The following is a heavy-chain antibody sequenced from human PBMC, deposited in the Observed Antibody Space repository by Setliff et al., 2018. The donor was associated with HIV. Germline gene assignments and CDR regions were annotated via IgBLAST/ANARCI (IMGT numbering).Heavy chain of an antibody. J-gene: IGHJ3*02. Sequence: ASVKVSCKASGYTFTSYGISWVRQAPGQGLEWMGWISAYNGNTDYAQKLQGRVTLTTDTSTSTVYMDLSRLTSEDTAVYYCARPLTTSYNFWGDAFAIWGQGTMVTVSS. CDR3: ARPLTTSYNFWGDAFAI. CDR2: ISAYNGNT. V-gene: IGHV1-18*01. CDR1: GYTFTSYG. D-gene: IGHD3-3*01.